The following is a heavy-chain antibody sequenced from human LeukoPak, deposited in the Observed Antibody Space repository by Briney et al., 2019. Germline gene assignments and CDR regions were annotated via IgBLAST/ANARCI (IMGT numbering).Heavy chain of an antibody. CDR3: AREGYCSGGSCYQAFDY. Sequence: ASVKVSCKASGYTFTSYGISWVRQAPGQGLEWMGWISAYNGNTNYAQKFQGRVTITADESTSTAYMELSSLRSEDTAVYYCAREGYCSGGSCYQAFDYWGQGTLVTVSS. CDR2: ISAYNGNT. V-gene: IGHV1-18*01. CDR1: GYTFTSYG. J-gene: IGHJ4*02. D-gene: IGHD2-15*01.